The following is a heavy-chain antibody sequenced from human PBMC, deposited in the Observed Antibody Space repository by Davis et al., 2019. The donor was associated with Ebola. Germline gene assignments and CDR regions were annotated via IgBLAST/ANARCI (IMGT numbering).Heavy chain of an antibody. D-gene: IGHD2-8*02. CDR2: ITGGGGNT. J-gene: IGHJ4*02. V-gene: IGHV3-23*01. CDR3: AKLVPD. CDR1: GFTISRSS. Sequence: GESLKISCAASGFTISRSSVSWVRQAPGKGLEWVATITGGGGNTYYADSVKDRFTISRDISKNTVSLQMNGLRADDTAVYYCAKLVPDWGQGTLVTVSS.